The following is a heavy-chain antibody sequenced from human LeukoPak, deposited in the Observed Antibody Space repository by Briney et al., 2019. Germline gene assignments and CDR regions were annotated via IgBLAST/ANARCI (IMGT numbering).Heavy chain of an antibody. D-gene: IGHD5-24*01. CDR1: GFTFDDYA. J-gene: IGHJ4*02. CDR3: ARGAGYNYPYYFDY. V-gene: IGHV3-9*01. CDR2: ISWNSGSI. Sequence: GGSLRLSCAASGFTFDDYAMHWVRQAPGKGLEWVSGISWNSGSIGYADSVKGRFTISRDNAKNSLYLQMNSLRAEDTAVYYCARGAGYNYPYYFDYWGQGTLVTVSS.